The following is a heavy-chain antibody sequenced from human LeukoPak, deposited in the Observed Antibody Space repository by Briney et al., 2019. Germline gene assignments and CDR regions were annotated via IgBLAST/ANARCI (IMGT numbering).Heavy chain of an antibody. Sequence: GGSLRLSCAASGFTFSSYAMHWVRQAPGKGLEWVAKIKQEESEKYYVDSVKGRFTISRNNAKNSLYLQMNSLRAEDTAVYYCARGLLWFGVYYDAFDIWGQGTMVTVSS. CDR2: IKQEESEK. CDR3: ARGLLWFGVYYDAFDI. J-gene: IGHJ3*02. D-gene: IGHD3-10*01. CDR1: GFTFSSYA. V-gene: IGHV3-7*04.